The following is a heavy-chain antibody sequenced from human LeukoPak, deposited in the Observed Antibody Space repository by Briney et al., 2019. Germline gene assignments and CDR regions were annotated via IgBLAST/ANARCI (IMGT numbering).Heavy chain of an antibody. CDR3: ARQLRYFDGLLPDFAY. Sequence: GGSLRLSCAASGFTFSSYSMNWVRQAPGKGLEWVSYISSSGSTIYYADSVKGRLTISRDNAKNPLYLQMNSLRAEDTAVYYCARQLRYFDGLLPDFAYWGQGTLVTVS. J-gene: IGHJ4*02. D-gene: IGHD3-9*01. CDR1: GFTFSSYS. CDR2: ISSSGSTI. V-gene: IGHV3-48*04.